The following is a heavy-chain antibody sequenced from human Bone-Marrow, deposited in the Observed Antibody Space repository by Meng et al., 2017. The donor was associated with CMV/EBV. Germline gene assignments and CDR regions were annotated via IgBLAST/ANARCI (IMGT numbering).Heavy chain of an antibody. CDR1: GFTFPSYA. Sequence: SGFTFPSYAMTWVRQAPGKGLEWVSAISGSGGTTYYADSVRGRFTISRDYSKNTLYLQMSSLRAEDTAIYYCSRGAGRSRYSDWDPWGQGTLVTVSS. CDR3: SRGAGRSRYSDWDP. J-gene: IGHJ4*02. V-gene: IGHV3-23*01. D-gene: IGHD3-9*01. CDR2: ISGSGGTT.